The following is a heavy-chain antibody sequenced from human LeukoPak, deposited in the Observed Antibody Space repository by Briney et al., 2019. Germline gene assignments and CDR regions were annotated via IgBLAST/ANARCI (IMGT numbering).Heavy chain of an antibody. CDR1: GGSIRSSSYY. D-gene: IGHD3-16*02. J-gene: IGHJ4*02. CDR2: SYYSGST. Sequence: PSETLSLTCTVSGGSIRSSSYYWRWSRQPPAKGLEWFGISYYSGSTYYNPSLKSRVTISVDTSKNQFSLKLSSVTAADTAVYYCAILPDYVWGSYRYTGVDYWGQGTLVTVSS. V-gene: IGHV4-39*01. CDR3: AILPDYVWGSYRYTGVDY.